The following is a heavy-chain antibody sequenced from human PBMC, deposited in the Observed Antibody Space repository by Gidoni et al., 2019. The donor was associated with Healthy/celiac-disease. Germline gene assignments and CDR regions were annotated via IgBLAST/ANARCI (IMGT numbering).Heavy chain of an antibody. CDR1: GFTFSSYA. V-gene: IGHV3-64*02. J-gene: IGHJ6*02. Sequence: EVQLVESGEGLVQPGGSLRLSCAASGFTFSSYAMHWVRQAPGKGLEYVSAIGSNGCSTYYADSVKGRFTISRVNSKNTLYLQMGSLRAEDMAVYYCARGGPWRYYYYGMDVWGQGTTVTASS. CDR3: ARGGPWRYYYYGMDV. CDR2: IGSNGCST.